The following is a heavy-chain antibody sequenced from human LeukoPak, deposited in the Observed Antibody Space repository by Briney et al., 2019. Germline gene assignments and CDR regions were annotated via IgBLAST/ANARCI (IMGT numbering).Heavy chain of an antibody. J-gene: IGHJ3*02. D-gene: IGHD2-2*02. CDR1: GGSISSGSYY. CDR3: ARTTRLPYCSSTSCYTGNRGAFDI. Sequence: KPSETLSLTCTVSGGSISSGSYYWSWIRQPAGKGLEWIGRIYTSGSTNYNPSLKSRVTISVDTSKNQFSLKLSSVTAADTAVYYCARTTRLPYCSSTSCYTGNRGAFDIWGQGTMVTASS. V-gene: IGHV4-61*02. CDR2: IYTSGST.